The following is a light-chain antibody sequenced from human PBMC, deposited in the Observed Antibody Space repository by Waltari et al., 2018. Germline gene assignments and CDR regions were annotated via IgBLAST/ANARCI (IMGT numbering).Light chain of an antibody. V-gene: IGLV1-44*01. CDR2: SND. Sequence: QSVVTQPPSASGTPGQRVTISCSGSTSNIGRYTVNWYQQLPGTAPKLLIYSNDRRPSGVPVRFSGSKSGTSASLAISGLQPEDEADYYCAVWDDSLDGYVFATGTKVTVL. CDR3: AVWDDSLDGYV. CDR1: TSNIGRYT. J-gene: IGLJ1*01.